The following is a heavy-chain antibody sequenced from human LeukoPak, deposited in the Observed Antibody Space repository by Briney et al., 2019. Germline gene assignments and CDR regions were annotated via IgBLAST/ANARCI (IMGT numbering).Heavy chain of an antibody. CDR1: GFTFSSYA. CDR3: AKDHTRITIFGAGGY. V-gene: IGHV3-23*01. CDR2: ISGSGGST. J-gene: IGHJ4*02. Sequence: GGSLRLSCAASGFTFSSYAMSWVRQAPGKGLEWVSAISGSGGSTYYADSVKGRFTISRDNSKNTLYLQMNSLRAEDTAVYYCAKDHTRITIFGAGGYWGQGTLVTVSS. D-gene: IGHD3-3*01.